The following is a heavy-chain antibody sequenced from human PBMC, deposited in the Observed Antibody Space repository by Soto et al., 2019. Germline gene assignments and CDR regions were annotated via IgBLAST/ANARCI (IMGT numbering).Heavy chain of an antibody. CDR1: GYNXVRYW. V-gene: IGHV5-51*01. J-gene: IGHJ4*02. Sequence: GXSXKISCKTSGYNXVRYWIVWVRQMPGKGLEWIGIIYPGDSDTRYSPSFQGQVTISVDKSISTAYLQWSSMEASDNAMYYCASLSLGEQPFDYWGQGTLGTVSS. D-gene: IGHD3-16*01. CDR2: IYPGDSDT. CDR3: ASLSLGEQPFDY.